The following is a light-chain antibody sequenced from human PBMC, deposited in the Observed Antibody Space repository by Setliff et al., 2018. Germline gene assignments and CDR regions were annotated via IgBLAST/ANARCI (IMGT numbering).Light chain of an antibody. Sequence: QSVLTQPASVSGSPGQPITISCTGTSSDVGGYNYVSWYQQHPDKAPKLMIFDVSNRPSGVSNRFSGSKSGNTASLTISGLQAEDEADYYCSSYTSSSTQVFGTGTKVTVL. V-gene: IGLV2-14*03. CDR1: SSDVGGYNY. CDR2: DVS. CDR3: SSYTSSSTQV. J-gene: IGLJ1*01.